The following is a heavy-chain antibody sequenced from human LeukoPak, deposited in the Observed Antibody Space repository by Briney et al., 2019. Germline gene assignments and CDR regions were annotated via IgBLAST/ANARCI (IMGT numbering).Heavy chain of an antibody. Sequence: ASVKVSCKASGYTFTGYYMHRVRQAPGQGLEWMGWINPNSGGTNYAQKFQGRVTMTRDTSISTAYMELSRLRSDDTAVYYCARDRKSVGATTPIDYWGQGTLVTVSS. CDR1: GYTFTGYY. J-gene: IGHJ4*02. V-gene: IGHV1-2*02. CDR2: INPNSGGT. CDR3: ARDRKSVGATTPIDY. D-gene: IGHD1-26*01.